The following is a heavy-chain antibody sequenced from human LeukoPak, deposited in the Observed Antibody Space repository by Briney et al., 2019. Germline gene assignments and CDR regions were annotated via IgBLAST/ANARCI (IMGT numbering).Heavy chain of an antibody. CDR2: ISYDGSNK. J-gene: IGHJ4*02. V-gene: IGHV3-30*18. CDR1: GFTFSSYG. D-gene: IGHD3-10*01. CDR3: AKVSGEFDY. Sequence: GRSLRLSCAASGFTFSSYGMRWVRQAPGKGLEWVAVISYDGSNKYYADSVKGRFTISRDNSKNTLYLQMNSLRAEDTAVYYCAKVSGEFDYWGQGTLVTVSS.